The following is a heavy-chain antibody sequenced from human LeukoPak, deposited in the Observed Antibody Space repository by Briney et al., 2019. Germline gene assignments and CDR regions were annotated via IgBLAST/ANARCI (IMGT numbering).Heavy chain of an antibody. CDR3: ARGLAGGDDY. D-gene: IGHD7-27*01. V-gene: IGHV3-23*01. Sequence: GGSLRLSCAASGFTFNNYAMSWVRQAPGKGLEWVSVISGSGGFTYHADSVKGRFTISRDNSKNTLYLQMNTVRAEDTAVYYCARGLAGGDDYWGQGTLVTVSS. J-gene: IGHJ4*02. CDR2: ISGSGGFT. CDR1: GFTFNNYA.